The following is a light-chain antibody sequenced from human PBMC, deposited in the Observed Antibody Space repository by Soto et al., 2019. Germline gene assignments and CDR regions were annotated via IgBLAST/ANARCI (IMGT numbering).Light chain of an antibody. V-gene: IGLV2-8*01. Sequence: TQAPYASGSPGQSFTISCTGTRSHVGGYNYVSWYQQHPGKAPKLMIYEVSKRPSGVPNRFSGSKSGNTASLTISGLQAEDEADYYCCSYAGSSTYVFGTGTKVTVL. CDR3: CSYAGSSTYV. CDR2: EVS. J-gene: IGLJ1*01. CDR1: RSHVGGYNY.